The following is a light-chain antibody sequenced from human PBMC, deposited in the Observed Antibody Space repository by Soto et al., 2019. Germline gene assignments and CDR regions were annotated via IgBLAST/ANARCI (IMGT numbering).Light chain of an antibody. CDR1: SSDVGGYNY. CDR2: EVS. CDR3: SSYTSISTTYV. J-gene: IGLJ1*01. Sequence: QSVLTQPASVSGSPGQSITISCTGTSSDVGGYNYVSWYQQHPGKAPKLMIYEVSNRPSGVSNRFSGSKSGNTASLTISGLQADDEADYYCSSYTSISTTYVFGTGTKVTVL. V-gene: IGLV2-14*01.